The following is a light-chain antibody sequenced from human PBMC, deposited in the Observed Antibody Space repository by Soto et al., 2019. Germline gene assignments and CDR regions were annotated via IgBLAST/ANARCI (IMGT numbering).Light chain of an antibody. CDR1: QSISSE. CDR2: GAS. V-gene: IGKV3-15*01. J-gene: IGKJ2*01. Sequence: EIVMTQSPATLSVSPGESATLSCRASQSISSELAWYQQKPGQPPRLLIYGASTRATGVPARFTGSGSGSDFTLTISGLQSEDFAVYYCQQGRNWPLTFGQGTRLEIK. CDR3: QQGRNWPLT.